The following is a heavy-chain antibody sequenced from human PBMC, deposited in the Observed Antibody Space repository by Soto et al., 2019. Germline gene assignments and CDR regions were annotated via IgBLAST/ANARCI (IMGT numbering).Heavy chain of an antibody. Sequence: SETLSLTCAVYGGSFSGYYWSWIRQPPGKGLEWIGEINHSGSTNYNPSLKSRVTISVDTSKNQFSLKLSSVTAADTAVYYCARAHIAARYDYWGQGTLVTVSS. CDR2: INHSGST. V-gene: IGHV4-34*01. CDR1: GGSFSGYY. D-gene: IGHD6-6*01. CDR3: ARAHIAARYDY. J-gene: IGHJ4*02.